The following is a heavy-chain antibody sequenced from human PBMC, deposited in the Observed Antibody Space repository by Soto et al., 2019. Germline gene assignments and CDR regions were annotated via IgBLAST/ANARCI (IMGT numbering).Heavy chain of an antibody. D-gene: IGHD2-21*02. CDR2: IYYSGST. J-gene: IGHJ4*02. CDR3: ARGGGIVVVTAPYDH. CDR1: GVSISSGDYY. V-gene: IGHV4-61*08. Sequence: TSETLSLTCTVSGVSISSGDYYWSWIRQPPGKGLEWIGYIYYSGSTNYNPSLKSRVTMTSDTSTSTVHMELGSLTSEDTAVYYCARGGGIVVVTAPYDHWGQGTLVTVSS.